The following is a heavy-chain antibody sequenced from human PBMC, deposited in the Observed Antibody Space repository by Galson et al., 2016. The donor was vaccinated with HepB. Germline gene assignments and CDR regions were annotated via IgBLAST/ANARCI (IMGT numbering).Heavy chain of an antibody. J-gene: IGHJ4*02. CDR2: ISYDGSNE. V-gene: IGHV3-30-3*01. CDR3: ARVRRGGSNTLDY. CDR1: GFIFNSHA. D-gene: IGHD1-26*01. Sequence: SLRLSCAASGFIFNSHAMNWVRQAPGKGLEWVAVISYDGSNEYYADSVKGRFTISRDNSKNTLYLHMNSLRAEDTAVYYCARVRRGGSNTLDYWGQGTLVTVSS.